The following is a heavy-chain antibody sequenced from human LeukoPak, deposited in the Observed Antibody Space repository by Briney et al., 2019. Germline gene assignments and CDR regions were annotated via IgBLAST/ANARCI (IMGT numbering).Heavy chain of an antibody. CDR2: IYYSGST. V-gene: IGHV4-39*01. CDR1: GGSISSSNYY. J-gene: IGHJ3*02. CDR3: ATPYSGGYHGLDI. D-gene: IGHD1-26*01. Sequence: SETLSLTCTVSGGSISSSNYYWGWIRQPPGKGLEWIGSIYYSGSTYYNPSLKSRVTISVDTSKNQFSLKLNSVTAADTAVYYCATPYSGGYHGLDIWGQRTMVTVSS.